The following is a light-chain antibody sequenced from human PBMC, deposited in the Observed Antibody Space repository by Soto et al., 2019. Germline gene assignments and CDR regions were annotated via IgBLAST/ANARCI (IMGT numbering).Light chain of an antibody. CDR3: QQYGSAAQT. Sequence: EIVLTQSPGTLSLSPGERATLSCRASQSVSSSYLAWYQQKPGQAPRLLIYGASSRASGITERFSGSGSGTEFTLTISRLEPEDFAVYYCQQYGSAAQTFGQGTKLDIK. J-gene: IGKJ2*01. CDR2: GAS. CDR1: QSVSSSY. V-gene: IGKV3-20*01.